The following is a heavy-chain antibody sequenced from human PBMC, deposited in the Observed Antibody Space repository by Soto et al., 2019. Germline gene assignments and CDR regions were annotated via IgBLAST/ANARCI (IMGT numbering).Heavy chain of an antibody. CDR3: AHPRGYGVFDAVDI. D-gene: IGHD4-17*01. CDR1: GFIFSTYA. J-gene: IGHJ3*02. Sequence: GGSLRLSCAASGFIFSTYAMNWVRQAPGKGLEWVSAISNSGDSAYYAESVRGRFTISRDNSINTLYLQMRSLRPEDTAVYYCAHPRGYGVFDAVDIWGQGTMVTVSS. V-gene: IGHV3-23*01. CDR2: ISNSGDSA.